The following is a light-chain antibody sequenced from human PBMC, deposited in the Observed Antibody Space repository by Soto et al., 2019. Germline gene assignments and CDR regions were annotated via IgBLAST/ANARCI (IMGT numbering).Light chain of an antibody. Sequence: PGDRTTISCRDSQTVASSFFAWYQQKPGQAPRLLIYGTSNRAAGIPDRFSGRGSGTDFTLTISRLEPEDFAVYFCQQYGGSPPYTFGRGTKLEI. CDR1: QTVASSF. CDR3: QQYGGSPPYT. V-gene: IGKV3-20*01. CDR2: GTS. J-gene: IGKJ2*01.